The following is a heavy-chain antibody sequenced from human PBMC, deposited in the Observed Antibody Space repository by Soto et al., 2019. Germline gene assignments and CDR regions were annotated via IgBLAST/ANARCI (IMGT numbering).Heavy chain of an antibody. V-gene: IGHV3-21*01. Sequence: PGGSLRLSCVTSGFTFSRNTMNWVRQAPGKGLEWVASITSSGSYVYYADSVKGRFSASRDNAKKSLSLQMDSLRPDDTAIYFCVKDEGIEAMDVWGQGTTVTVS. J-gene: IGHJ6*02. D-gene: IGHD3-3*02. CDR3: VKDEGIEAMDV. CDR2: ITSSGSYV. CDR1: GFTFSRNT.